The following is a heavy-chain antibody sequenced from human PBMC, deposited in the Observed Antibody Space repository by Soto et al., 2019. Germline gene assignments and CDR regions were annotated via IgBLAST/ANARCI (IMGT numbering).Heavy chain of an antibody. V-gene: IGHV1-69*01. Sequence: QVQLVQSGAEVKKPGSSVKVSCKASGGTFSSYAISWVRQAPGQGLEWMGGIIPIFGTANYAQKFQGRVTITADESTSTAYMELSSLRPEDTAVYYCARDNHPTDIVATMDYYYGMDVWGQGTTVTVSS. J-gene: IGHJ6*02. D-gene: IGHD5-12*01. CDR1: GGTFSSYA. CDR2: IIPIFGTA. CDR3: ARDNHPTDIVATMDYYYGMDV.